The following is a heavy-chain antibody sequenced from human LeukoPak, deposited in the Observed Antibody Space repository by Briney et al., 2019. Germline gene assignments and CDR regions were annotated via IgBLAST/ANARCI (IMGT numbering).Heavy chain of an antibody. D-gene: IGHD2-15*01. CDR3: TGPGGGGSHMAFDP. CDR1: GFTFSSYW. J-gene: IGHJ5*02. V-gene: IGHV3-74*01. CDR2: ISGDGSNR. Sequence: GGFLRLSCAASGFTFSSYWMHWVRQSPGKGLVWVSCISGDGSNRRYADSVKGRFTISRDNAKDTLYLQLDSLRVEDTAVYYCTGPGGGGSHMAFDPWGQGTLVTVSS.